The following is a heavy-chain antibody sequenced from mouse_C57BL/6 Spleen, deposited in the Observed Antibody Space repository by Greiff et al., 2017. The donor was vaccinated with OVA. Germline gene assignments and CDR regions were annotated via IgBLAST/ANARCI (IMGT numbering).Heavy chain of an antibody. V-gene: IGHV1-82*01. CDR3: ARGVVTHFDY. CDR2: IYPGDGDT. D-gene: IGHD2-2*01. J-gene: IGHJ2*01. CDR1: GYAFSSSW. Sequence: VKLQESGPELVKPGASVKISCKASGYAFSSSWMNWVKQRPGKGLEWIGRIYPGDGDTNYNGKFKGKATLTADKSSSTAYMQLSSLTSEDSAVYFCARGVVTHFDYWGQGTTLTVSS.